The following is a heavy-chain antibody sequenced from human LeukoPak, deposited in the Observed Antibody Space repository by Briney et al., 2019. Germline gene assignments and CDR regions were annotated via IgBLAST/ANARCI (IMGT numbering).Heavy chain of an antibody. CDR2: ISGGSGTT. D-gene: IGHD3-16*01. V-gene: IGHV3-23*01. Sequence: GGSLRLSCAASGFTFSSYAMNWVRQAPGKGLEWVSAISGGSGTTYYADSVKGRFTISRDNSKNTLYLQMNSLRAEDTAVYYCAKDMGVFDYWGQGTLVTVSS. CDR1: GFTFSSYA. CDR3: AKDMGVFDY. J-gene: IGHJ4*02.